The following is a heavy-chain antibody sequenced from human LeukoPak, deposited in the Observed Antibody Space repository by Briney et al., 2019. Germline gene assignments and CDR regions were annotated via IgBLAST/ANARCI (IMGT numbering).Heavy chain of an antibody. Sequence: SETLSLTCAVSGGSISSSSYYWGWIRQPPGKGREWIVSIYYSGSTYYTPSRNSRVTISVDTSKNQFSLKLSSVTAADTAVYYCARQITMVRGAYRNFDYWGQGTLVTVSS. D-gene: IGHD3-10*01. V-gene: IGHV4-39*01. CDR3: ARQITMVRGAYRNFDY. CDR2: IYYSGST. J-gene: IGHJ4*02. CDR1: GGSISSSSYY.